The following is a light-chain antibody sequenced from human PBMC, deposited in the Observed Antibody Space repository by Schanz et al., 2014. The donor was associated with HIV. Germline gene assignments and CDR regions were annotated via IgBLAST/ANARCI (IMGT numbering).Light chain of an antibody. J-gene: IGKJ1*01. Sequence: EIVLTQSPGTLSLSPGERATLSCRASHSVSSNFFAWYQQKPGQAPRLLIYDASNRATGIPDRFSGSGSSTDFTLTISRLEPEDSAVYYCQQYGSSPTFGQGTRVEIK. CDR3: QQYGSSPT. CDR1: HSVSSNF. CDR2: DAS. V-gene: IGKV3-20*01.